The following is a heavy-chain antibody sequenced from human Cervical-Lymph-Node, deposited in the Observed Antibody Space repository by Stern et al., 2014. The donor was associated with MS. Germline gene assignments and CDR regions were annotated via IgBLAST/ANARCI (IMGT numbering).Heavy chain of an antibody. Sequence: VQLEESGGGLVQPGGSLRLSCAASGFPFSSFAMNWVRQVPGTGLEWVSGISGSGGSTYCADSVKGRFTISRDNSKNTLYVQMNRLRAEDTALYYCAKDSDTAMLRGYFDYWGQGTLVTVSS. CDR1: GFPFSSFA. V-gene: IGHV3-23*04. CDR2: ISGSGGST. D-gene: IGHD5-18*01. CDR3: AKDSDTAMLRGYFDY. J-gene: IGHJ4*02.